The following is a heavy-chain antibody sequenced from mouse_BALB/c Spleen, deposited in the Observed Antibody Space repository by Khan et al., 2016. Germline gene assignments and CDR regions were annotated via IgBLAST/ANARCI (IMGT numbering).Heavy chain of an antibody. CDR2: INTETGEP. CDR1: GYTFTDYS. CDR3: ARRDDYDGFAY. D-gene: IGHD2-4*01. J-gene: IGHJ3*01. Sequence: IQLVESGPELKKPGETVKLSCTASGYTFTDYSMHWVKQAPGKGLKWMGWINTETGEPTYADDFKGRFAFSLETSASTAYLQINNLTHEDTATYCGARRDDYDGFAYWGQGTLVTVSA. V-gene: IGHV9-2-1*01.